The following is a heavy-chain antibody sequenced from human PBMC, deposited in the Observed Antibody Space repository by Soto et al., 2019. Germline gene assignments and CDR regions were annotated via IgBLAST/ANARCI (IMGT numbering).Heavy chain of an antibody. Sequence: QITLKESGPTLVKPTQTLTLTCTFSGFSLSTSGVGVGWIRQPPGKALEFVTLIYWDDEKRYSPSLKSRLTITKDTSENQVVFTMANMDPVDTATYYCARSQGQALSRGGAFDIWGQGTLVTVSS. CDR3: ARSQGQALSRGGAFDI. J-gene: IGHJ3*02. V-gene: IGHV2-5*02. CDR1: GFSLSTSGVG. D-gene: IGHD3-3*01. CDR2: IYWDDEK.